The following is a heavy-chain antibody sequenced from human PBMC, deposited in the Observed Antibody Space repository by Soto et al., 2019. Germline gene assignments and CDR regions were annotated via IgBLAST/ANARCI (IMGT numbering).Heavy chain of an antibody. D-gene: IGHD2-15*01. CDR3: ARGLECRGYCLDKPTWFGP. CDR1: GGTFSTYT. Sequence: QVQLVQSGAEVKKSGSSVKVSCKASGGTFSTYTFSWVRQAPGQGLEWMGRIIPIFGTPYYAQKFQGRVTITADKSTSTVYMELSSLGSDHTAVYFCARGLECRGYCLDKPTWFGPWGQGTLVTVSS. V-gene: IGHV1-69*06. CDR2: IIPIFGTP. J-gene: IGHJ5*02.